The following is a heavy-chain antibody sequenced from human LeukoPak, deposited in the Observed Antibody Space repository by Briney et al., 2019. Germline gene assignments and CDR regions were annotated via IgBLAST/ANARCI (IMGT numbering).Heavy chain of an antibody. CDR2: VYLTGGT. J-gene: IGHJ5*02. V-gene: IGHV4-38-2*02. D-gene: IGHD4-17*01. Sequence: SENLSLTCSVSGYSIKNGYYWAWIRQSPVKGLEWIGTVYLTGGTSYNPFLKSRVTISMDTSKNQFSLYLTSVTAADTAVYYCARKGHTVTTYGWFDPWGQGTLVTVSS. CDR3: ARKGHTVTTYGWFDP. CDR1: GYSIKNGYY.